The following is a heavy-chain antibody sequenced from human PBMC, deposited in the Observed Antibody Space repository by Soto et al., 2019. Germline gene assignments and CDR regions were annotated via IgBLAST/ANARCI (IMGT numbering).Heavy chain of an antibody. CDR1: GGSISSYY. J-gene: IGHJ5*02. CDR3: ARGRGDGYWFDP. CDR2: IYYSGST. Sequence: QVQLQESGPGLVKPSETLSLTCTVSGGSISSYYWSWIRQPPGKGLEWIGYIYYSGSTNYNPSLKSRVTISVDTCKNQFSLKLSSVTAADTAVYYCARGRGDGYWFDPWGQGTLVTVSS. D-gene: IGHD4-17*01. V-gene: IGHV4-59*01.